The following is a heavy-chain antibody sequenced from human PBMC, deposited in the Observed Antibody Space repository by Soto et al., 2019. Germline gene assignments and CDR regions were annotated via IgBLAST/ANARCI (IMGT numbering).Heavy chain of an antibody. CDR3: ARDFPRGYSYGRML. V-gene: IGHV4-31*02. D-gene: IGHD5-18*01. CDR2: IYYSGST. CDR1: GGSISSGGYY. J-gene: IGHJ4*02. Sequence: SETLSLTXTVSGGSISSGGYYWSWIRQHPGKGLEWIGYIYYSGSTYYNPSLKSRVTISVDTSKNQFSLKLSSVTAADTAVYYCARDFPRGYSYGRMLWGQGTLVTVSS.